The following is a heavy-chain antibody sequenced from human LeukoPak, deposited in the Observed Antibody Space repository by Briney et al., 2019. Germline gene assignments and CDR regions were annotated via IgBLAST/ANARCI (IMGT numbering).Heavy chain of an antibody. Sequence: SETLSLTCAVYGGSFSGYYWSWIRQPPGKGLEWIGEINHSGSTNYNPSLKSRVTISVDTSKNQFSLKLSSVTAADTAVYYCARDPVAGTGTDTWGQGTLVTVSS. CDR2: INHSGST. J-gene: IGHJ5*02. D-gene: IGHD6-13*01. CDR1: GGSFSGYY. V-gene: IGHV4-34*01. CDR3: ARDPVAGTGTDT.